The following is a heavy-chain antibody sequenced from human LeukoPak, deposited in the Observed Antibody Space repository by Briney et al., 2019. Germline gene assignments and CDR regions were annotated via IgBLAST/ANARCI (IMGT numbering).Heavy chain of an antibody. CDR1: GFTFSSYA. V-gene: IGHV3-30*04. J-gene: IGHJ4*02. CDR3: ATSYGSGSYYTAYFDY. CDR2: ISYDGSNK. D-gene: IGHD3-10*01. Sequence: GGSLRLSCAASGFTFSSYAMHWVRQAPGKGLEWVAVISYDGSNKYYADSVRGRFTISRDNSKNTLYLQMNSLRAEDTAVYYCATSYGSGSYYTAYFDYWGQGTLVTVSS.